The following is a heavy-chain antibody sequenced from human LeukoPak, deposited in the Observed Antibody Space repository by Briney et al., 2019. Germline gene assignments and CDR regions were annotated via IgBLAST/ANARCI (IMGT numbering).Heavy chain of an antibody. Sequence: GGSLRLSCAASGFTFSNYAMTWVRQVPGKGLEGVSTITGSGGNTYYADSVKGRFTISRDNPKNTLYLQMNSLRAEDTAVYYCARAGIVGAYAFDIWGQGTMVTVSS. D-gene: IGHD1-26*01. CDR2: ITGSGGNT. CDR3: ARAGIVGAYAFDI. V-gene: IGHV3-23*01. CDR1: GFTFSNYA. J-gene: IGHJ3*02.